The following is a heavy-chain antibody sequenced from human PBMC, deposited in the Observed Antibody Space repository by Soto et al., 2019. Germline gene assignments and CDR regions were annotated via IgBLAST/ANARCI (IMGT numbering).Heavy chain of an antibody. Sequence: PGGSLRLSCAASGFTFSSYGMHWVRQAPGKGLEWVAVIWYDGSNKYYADSVKGRFTISRDNSKNSLYLQMNSLRAEDTAVYYCARSFYSSGWYVQFNFDYWGQGTLVT. CDR2: IWYDGSNK. CDR3: ARSFYSSGWYVQFNFDY. J-gene: IGHJ4*02. D-gene: IGHD6-19*01. CDR1: GFTFSSYG. V-gene: IGHV3-33*01.